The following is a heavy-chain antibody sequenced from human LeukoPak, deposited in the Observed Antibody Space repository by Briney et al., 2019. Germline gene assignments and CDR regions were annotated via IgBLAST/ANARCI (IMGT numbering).Heavy chain of an antibody. CDR2: ISYDGSNK. Sequence: GGSLRLSCAASGFTFSSYGMHWVRQAPGKGLEWVAVISYDGSNKYYADSVKGRFTISRDNSKNALYLQMNSLRAEDTAVYYCAKPKNGVHGDYIDYWGQGTLVTVSS. D-gene: IGHD1-1*01. J-gene: IGHJ4*02. CDR3: AKPKNGVHGDYIDY. V-gene: IGHV3-30*18. CDR1: GFTFSSYG.